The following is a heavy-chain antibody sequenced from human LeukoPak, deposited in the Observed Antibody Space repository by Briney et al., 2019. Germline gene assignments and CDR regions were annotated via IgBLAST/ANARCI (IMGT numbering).Heavy chain of an antibody. V-gene: IGHV4-30-2*01. CDR3: ARGRLYGSGSPFDY. Sequence: SETLSLTCAVSGGSISSGGYSWSWIRQPPGKGLEWIGYIYHSGSTYYNPSLKSRVTISVDRSKNQFPLKLSSVTAADTAVYYCARGRLYGSGSPFDYWGQGTLVTVSS. CDR2: IYHSGST. J-gene: IGHJ4*02. CDR1: GGSISSGGYS. D-gene: IGHD3-10*01.